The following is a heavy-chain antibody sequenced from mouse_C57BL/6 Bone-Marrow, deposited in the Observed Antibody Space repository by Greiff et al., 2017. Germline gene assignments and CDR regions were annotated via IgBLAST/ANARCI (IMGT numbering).Heavy chain of an antibody. Sequence: EVKLMESGGGLVQPKGSLKLSCAASGFSFNTYAMNWVRQAPGKGLEWVARIRSKSNNYATYYADSVKDRFTNSRDDSESMLYLQMNNLKNEDTAMYYCVRQGVTNPFAYWGQGTLVTVSA. J-gene: IGHJ3*01. CDR1: GFSFNTYA. CDR2: IRSKSNNYAT. CDR3: VRQGVTNPFAY. V-gene: IGHV10-1*01. D-gene: IGHD2-5*01.